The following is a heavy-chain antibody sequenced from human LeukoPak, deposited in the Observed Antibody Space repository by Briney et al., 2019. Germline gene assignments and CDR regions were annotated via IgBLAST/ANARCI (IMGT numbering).Heavy chain of an antibody. V-gene: IGHV3-23*01. J-gene: IGHJ4*02. CDR1: GFTFSSYD. D-gene: IGHD1-1*01. CDR3: AKRLSYYFDH. Sequence: GGSLTLSCSASGFTFSSYDMTWVRQAPGKGLEYLSGISSSAAKTYYPDSATGRFTISRDNSKNTVYLEINSLRVEDTAVYYCAKRLSYYFDHWGQGTLVTVTS. CDR2: ISSSAAKT.